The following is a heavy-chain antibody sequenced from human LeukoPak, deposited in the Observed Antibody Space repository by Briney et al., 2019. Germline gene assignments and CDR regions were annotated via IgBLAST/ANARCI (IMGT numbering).Heavy chain of an antibody. V-gene: IGHV4-39*07. J-gene: IGHJ4*02. Sequence: SETLSLTCTVSGGSISSSSYYWGWIRQPPGKGLEWIGNIYHSGRTYCNPSLKSRVTMSIDTSKNQFSLKLNSVTAADTAVYYCARVVFYYDSTGDTTDFDYWGQGTLVTVSS. CDR1: GGSISSSSYY. D-gene: IGHD3-22*01. CDR2: IYHSGRT. CDR3: ARVVFYYDSTGDTTDFDY.